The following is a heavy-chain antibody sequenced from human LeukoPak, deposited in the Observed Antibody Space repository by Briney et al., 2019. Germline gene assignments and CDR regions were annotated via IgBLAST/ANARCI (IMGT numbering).Heavy chain of an antibody. CDR2: IYYSGST. Sequence: SETLSLTCTVSGGSVSSGSYYWSWIRQPPGKGLEWIGYIYYSGSTNYNPSLKSRVTISVDTSKNQFSLKLSSVTAADTAVYYCARLSGYSSGHYYSDYWGQGTLVTVSS. V-gene: IGHV4-61*01. CDR3: ARLSGYSSGHYYSDY. D-gene: IGHD3-22*01. J-gene: IGHJ4*02. CDR1: GGSVSSGSYY.